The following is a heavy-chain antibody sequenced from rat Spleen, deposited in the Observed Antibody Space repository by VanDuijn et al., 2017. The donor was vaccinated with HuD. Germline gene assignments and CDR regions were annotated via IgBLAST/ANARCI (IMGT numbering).Heavy chain of an antibody. CDR3: SGPFDY. V-gene: IGHV5-46*01. CDR1: GFTFSSIP. Sequence: EVQLVESGGGLVQPGRSMKLSCAASGFTFSSIPMAWVRQAPTKGLEWVATLSTSGDYTYYRDSVKGRFTISRDNAKNTLYLQMNSLRSEDTATYYCSGPFDYWGQGVMVTVSS. CDR2: LSTSGDYT. J-gene: IGHJ2*01.